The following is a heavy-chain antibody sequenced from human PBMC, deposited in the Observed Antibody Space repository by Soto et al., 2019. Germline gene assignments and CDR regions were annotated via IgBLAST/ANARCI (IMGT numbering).Heavy chain of an antibody. CDR1: GYTFTNYA. Sequence: SVKVSCKASGYTFTNYAITWVRQAPGQGLEWLGRIIPIFGATDYAQKFQGRVTITADESMTTAYMELSSLRSDDTAVYYCAKDGGREGYFGNWFDPWGQGTLVTVSS. CDR3: AKDGGREGYFGNWFDP. CDR2: IIPIFGAT. V-gene: IGHV1-69*13. J-gene: IGHJ5*02. D-gene: IGHD2-15*01.